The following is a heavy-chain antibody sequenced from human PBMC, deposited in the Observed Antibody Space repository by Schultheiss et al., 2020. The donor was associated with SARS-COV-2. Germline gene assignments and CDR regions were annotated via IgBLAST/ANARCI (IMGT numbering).Heavy chain of an antibody. D-gene: IGHD2-15*01. CDR3: ARQSMVAAGYGY. CDR2: IYYRGST. J-gene: IGHJ4*02. Sequence: ENLSLTCAVSGYSISSGYYWGWIRQPPGKGLEWIGNIYYRGSTYYNPSLKSRVTISVDTSKNQVSLRLSSVTAADTAVYYCARQSMVAAGYGYWGQGTLVTVSS. CDR1: GYSISSGYY. V-gene: IGHV4-38-2*01.